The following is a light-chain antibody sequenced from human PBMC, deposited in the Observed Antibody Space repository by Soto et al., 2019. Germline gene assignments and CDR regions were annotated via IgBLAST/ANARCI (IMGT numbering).Light chain of an antibody. J-gene: IGKJ1*01. CDR3: QQYGSSGT. CDR1: QSISDT. CDR2: GAS. V-gene: IGKV3-20*01. Sequence: TQSPVTLSLSPGERAALSCRASQSISDTLAWYQQKPGQAPRLLIYGASNRATGIPDRFSGSGSGTDFTLTISRLEPEDFAVYYCQQYGSSGTFGQGTKVDIK.